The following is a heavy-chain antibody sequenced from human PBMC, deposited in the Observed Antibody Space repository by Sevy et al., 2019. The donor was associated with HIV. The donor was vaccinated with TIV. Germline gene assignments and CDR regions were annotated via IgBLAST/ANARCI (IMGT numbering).Heavy chain of an antibody. CDR1: GFNFNNYA. J-gene: IGHJ1*01. Sequence: GGSLRLSCKASGFNFNNYAMSWVRQAPGKGLEWVSTLRGSGGRTYTAESVRGRLTISRDNSKRTVYLQMNSLRGDDTAIYYCAKDPYSSGEYFQKWGQGARVTVSS. CDR2: LRGSGGRT. V-gene: IGHV3-23*01. CDR3: AKDPYSSGEYFQK. D-gene: IGHD3-22*01.